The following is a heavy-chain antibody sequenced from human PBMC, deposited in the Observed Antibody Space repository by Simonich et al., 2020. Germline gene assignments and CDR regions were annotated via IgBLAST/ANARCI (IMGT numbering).Heavy chain of an antibody. CDR3: ARGGYSGSYNWFDP. D-gene: IGHD1-26*01. J-gene: IGHJ5*02. CDR2: SVTAGHT. CDR1: GFTFSSYD. V-gene: IGHV3-13*01. Sequence: EVQLVESGGGLVQPGGSLRLSCAASGFTFSSYDMHWGRQATGKGLEWVSASVTAGHTYYPGSVKGRFTISRENAKNSLYLQMNSLRAGDTAVYYCARGGYSGSYNWFDPWGQGTLVTVSS.